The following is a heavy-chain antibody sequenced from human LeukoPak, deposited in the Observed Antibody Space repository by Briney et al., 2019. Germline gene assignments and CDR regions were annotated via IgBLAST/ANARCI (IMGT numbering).Heavy chain of an antibody. J-gene: IGHJ4*02. D-gene: IGHD1-14*01. Sequence: SGPTLVKTTQTLTLTCTFSGFSLNTHGVGVGWIRQTPGKALAWLALIYWDDGKRYRPSLKRRLTITKDTSKNQVVLTMTYMDPVDTATYYCARRFPTRKYFDYWGQGTLVTASS. CDR3: ARRFPTRKYFDY. CDR1: GFSLNTHGVG. CDR2: IYWDDGK. V-gene: IGHV2-5*02.